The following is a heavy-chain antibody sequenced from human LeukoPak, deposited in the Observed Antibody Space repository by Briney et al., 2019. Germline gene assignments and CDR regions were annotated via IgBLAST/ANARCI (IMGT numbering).Heavy chain of an antibody. CDR2: ISSPTSHI. CDR3: ARDLLRARYGLDV. Sequence: PGGSLRLSCAASGFTFSSYRMNWVRQAPGKGLEWVSSISSPTSHIYYADSLRGRFTISRDNAKNSLYLQMNSLRAEDTAVYYCARDLLRARYGLDVWGQGTTVTVSS. V-gene: IGHV3-21*01. CDR1: GFTFSSYR. J-gene: IGHJ6*02.